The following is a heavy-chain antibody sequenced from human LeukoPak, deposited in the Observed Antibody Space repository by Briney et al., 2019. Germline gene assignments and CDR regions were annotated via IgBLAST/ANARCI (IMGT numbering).Heavy chain of an antibody. CDR3: ASYGDYGGGGYFDL. D-gene: IGHD4-17*01. CDR1: GFTFDDYG. Sequence: GGSLRLSCAASGFTFDDYGMSWVRQAPGKGLEWVSGINWNGGSTGYADSVKGRFTISRDNAKNSLYLQMNSLRAEDTALYHCASYGDYGGGGYFDLWGRGTLVTVSS. V-gene: IGHV3-20*01. J-gene: IGHJ2*01. CDR2: INWNGGST.